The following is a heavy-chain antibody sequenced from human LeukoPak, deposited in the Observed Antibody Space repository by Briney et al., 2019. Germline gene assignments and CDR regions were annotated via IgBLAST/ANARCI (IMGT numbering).Heavy chain of an antibody. V-gene: IGHV3-48*03. CDR1: GFAFSSYE. CDR3: ARASNWNDADFEY. J-gene: IGHJ4*02. D-gene: IGHD1-1*01. CDR2: ISSSGSTI. Sequence: GGSLRLSCAASGFAFSSYEMNWVRQAPGKGLEWVSYISSSGSTIYYADSVKGRFTISRDNAKKTLYLQMNSLRAENMAVYYCARASNWNDADFEYWGQGTLVTVSS.